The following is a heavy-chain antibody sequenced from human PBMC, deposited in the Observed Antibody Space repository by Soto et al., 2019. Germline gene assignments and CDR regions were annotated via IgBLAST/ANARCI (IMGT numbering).Heavy chain of an antibody. CDR2: IWYDGSNK. V-gene: IGHV3-33*01. J-gene: IGHJ6*02. D-gene: IGHD2-2*01. CDR1: GFIFSSYG. Sequence: PVVSLRLSCAASGFIFSSYGMHWVRQAPGKGLEWVAVIWYDGSNKYYGDSVKGRFTISRDNSKNTLHLQMSSLRVEDTAVYSRARGISGYCSRRSCYSDYYYGLEVSGQGTTVTVSS. CDR3: ARGISGYCSRRSCYSDYYYGLEV.